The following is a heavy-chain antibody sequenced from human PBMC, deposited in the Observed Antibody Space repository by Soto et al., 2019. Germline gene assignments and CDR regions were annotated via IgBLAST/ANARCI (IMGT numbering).Heavy chain of an antibody. J-gene: IGHJ4*02. CDR2: INGSGNT. Sequence: SETLSLTCAVYGASLSGYSWSWIRQPPGKGLEWIGEINGSGNTNYNPSLKSRVTISEGSSRNQISLTLTSVTAADTAVYYCVGLSRGTSCTDFWGQGTLVTVSS. D-gene: IGHD2-2*01. CDR3: VGLSRGTSCTDF. CDR1: GASLSGYS. V-gene: IGHV4-34*01.